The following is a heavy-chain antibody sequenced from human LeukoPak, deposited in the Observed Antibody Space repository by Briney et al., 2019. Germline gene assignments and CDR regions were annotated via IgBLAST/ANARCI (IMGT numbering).Heavy chain of an antibody. Sequence: PGGSLRLACAAYGFTFTSYAMSWVRQAPGKGLEWVSAISGSGGSTYYADSVKGRFTISRDNSKNTLYLQMNSLRAEDTAVYYCAKIPYIVVVVAAFDYWGQGTLVTVSS. CDR1: GFTFTSYA. CDR2: ISGSGGST. V-gene: IGHV3-23*01. J-gene: IGHJ4*02. CDR3: AKIPYIVVVVAAFDY. D-gene: IGHD2-15*01.